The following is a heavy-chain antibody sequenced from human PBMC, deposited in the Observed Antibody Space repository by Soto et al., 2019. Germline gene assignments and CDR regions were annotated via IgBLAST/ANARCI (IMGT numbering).Heavy chain of an antibody. Sequence: PSETLSLTCTVSGASISSSGDYWTWIRQLPGKGLEWIGYIYHTGSTYYNPSLKSRVTISVDTSKNQFSLKLTSVTAADAAVFYCARSPYDYGDSVGFSDLWGQGTMVTVSS. CDR1: GASISSSGDY. D-gene: IGHD4-17*01. CDR3: ARSPYDYGDSVGFSDL. V-gene: IGHV4-31*03. J-gene: IGHJ3*01. CDR2: IYHTGST.